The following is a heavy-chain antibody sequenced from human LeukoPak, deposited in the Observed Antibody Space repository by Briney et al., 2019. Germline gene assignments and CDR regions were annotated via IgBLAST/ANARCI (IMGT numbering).Heavy chain of an antibody. D-gene: IGHD1-14*01. CDR1: DYTFTSYG. J-gene: IGHJ4*02. Sequence: ASVKVSCKASDYTFTSYGISWVRQAPGQGLEWMGWIIPYNGNTNYAQNLQGRVSMTTDTSTTTAYMVLTSLTSDDTAVYYCARGGTTSRVGSFDHWGQGTLVTVSS. V-gene: IGHV1-18*01. CDR3: ARGGTTSRVGSFDH. CDR2: IIPYNGNT.